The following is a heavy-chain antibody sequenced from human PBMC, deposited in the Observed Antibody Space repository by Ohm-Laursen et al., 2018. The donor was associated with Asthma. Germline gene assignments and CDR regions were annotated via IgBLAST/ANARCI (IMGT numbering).Heavy chain of an antibody. Sequence: SLRLSCTASGYTFSRYSIHWVRQVPGKGLEWVASISTASSFIYYADSVKGRFTISRDNAKNSLYLQMNSLRAEDTAVYYCARVDRYFDWLTRAYNWFDPWGQGTLVTVSS. J-gene: IGHJ5*02. V-gene: IGHV3-21*04. CDR2: ISTASSFI. CDR1: GYTFSRYS. CDR3: ARVDRYFDWLTRAYNWFDP. D-gene: IGHD3-9*01.